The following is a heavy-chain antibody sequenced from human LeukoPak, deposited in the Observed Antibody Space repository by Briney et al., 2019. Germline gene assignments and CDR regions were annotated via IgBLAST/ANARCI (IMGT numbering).Heavy chain of an antibody. CDR3: VRDFRSADY. CDR1: GFSFSSYY. CDR2: INPDGNER. J-gene: IGHJ4*02. Sequence: GGSLRLSCAASGFSFSSYYMSWVRQAPGKGLEWVALINPDGNERYYVDSVKGRFIISRDNARNTVYLQMNSLRVEDTAVYYCVRDFRSADYWGQGTLVTVSS. V-gene: IGHV3-7*01.